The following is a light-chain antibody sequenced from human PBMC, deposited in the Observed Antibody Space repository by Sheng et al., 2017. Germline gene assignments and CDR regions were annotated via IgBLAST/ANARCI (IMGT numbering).Light chain of an antibody. CDR1: RSNIGADYD. V-gene: IGLV1-40*01. Sequence: QSVLTQPPSVSGAPGQRVTISCTGGRSNIGADYDVSWYQQFPGTVPKLLIYANINRPSGVPDRFSGSKSGTSASLAITGLQAEDEADYYCQSYDSSLSGFVVFGGGTKLTVL. J-gene: IGLJ2*01. CDR3: QSYDSSLSGFVV. CDR2: ANI.